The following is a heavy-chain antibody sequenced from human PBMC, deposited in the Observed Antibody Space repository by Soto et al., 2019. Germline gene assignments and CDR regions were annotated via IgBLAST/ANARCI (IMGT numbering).Heavy chain of an antibody. CDR2: IIPIFGTA. Sequence: ASVKVSCKASGGTFSSYAISWVRQAPGQGLEWMGGIIPIFGTANYAQKFQGRVTITADKSTSTAYMELNSLRAEDTALYYCALMLYTEEGVGLDVWGQGTTVTVSS. CDR3: ALMLYTEEGVGLDV. V-gene: IGHV1-69*06. J-gene: IGHJ6*02. CDR1: GGTFSSYA. D-gene: IGHD2-8*01.